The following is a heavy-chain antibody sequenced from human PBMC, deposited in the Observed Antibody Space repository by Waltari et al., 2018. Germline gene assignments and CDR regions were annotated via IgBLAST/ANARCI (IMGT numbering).Heavy chain of an antibody. CDR2: INQDGSER. CDR1: GFTFSGSW. V-gene: IGHV3-7*03. D-gene: IGHD3-10*01. CDR3: TRDRRGTPLFDY. Sequence: EVLLVESGGGLVQPGGSLRLSCAASGFTFSGSWRTWVRQTPGKGPEWVANINQDGSERNYVDSVKGRFTVSRDNAKNLLYLQINSLRADDTAIYYCTRDRRGTPLFDYWGQGTLVTVSS. J-gene: IGHJ4*02.